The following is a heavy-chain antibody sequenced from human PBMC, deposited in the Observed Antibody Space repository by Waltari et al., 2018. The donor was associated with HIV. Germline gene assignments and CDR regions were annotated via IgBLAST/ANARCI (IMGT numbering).Heavy chain of an antibody. Sequence: QVQPVQSGAEVKKPGASVKVACKASEHTSPNYYMHWLRQAPAHGLEWMGIINPSGGSTSYAQKFQDRVTMTRDTSTSTLYMELSSLTSEDTAVYFCARDLDSDSRAGGAFDIWGQGTMLTVSS. CDR3: ARDLDSDSRAGGAFDI. J-gene: IGHJ3*02. D-gene: IGHD3-22*01. V-gene: IGHV1-46*01. CDR2: INPSGGST. CDR1: EHTSPNYY.